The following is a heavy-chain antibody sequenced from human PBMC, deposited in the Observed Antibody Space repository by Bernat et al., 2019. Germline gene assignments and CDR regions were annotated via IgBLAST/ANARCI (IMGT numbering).Heavy chain of an antibody. CDR3: VRLPGIAVAGTKNDAFDI. V-gene: IGHV1-46*01. J-gene: IGHJ3*02. CDR2: INPSGGST. D-gene: IGHD6-19*01. CDR1: GYTFTSYY. Sequence: QVQLVQSGAEVKKPGASVKVSCKASGYTFTSYYMHWVRQAPGQGLEWMGIINPSGGSTSYAQKFQGRVTMTRDTSTSTVYMELSSLRSEDTAVYYCVRLPGIAVAGTKNDAFDIWGQGQWSPSLQ.